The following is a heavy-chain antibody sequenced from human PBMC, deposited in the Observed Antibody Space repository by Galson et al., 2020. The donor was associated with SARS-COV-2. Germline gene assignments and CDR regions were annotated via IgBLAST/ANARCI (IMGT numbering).Heavy chain of an antibody. CDR3: ARDQTLVRGVKGEY. J-gene: IGHJ4*02. V-gene: IGHV4-34*01. CDR2: ISHSGST. CDR1: GGSFSGYY. D-gene: IGHD3-10*01. Sequence: SQASETLSLTCAVYGGSFSGYYWNWIRQPPGKGLEWIGEISHSGSTTYNPSLKSRVTISADTSNNQVSLKLYSATAADTAVYYCARDQTLVRGVKGEYWGQGTLVTVSS.